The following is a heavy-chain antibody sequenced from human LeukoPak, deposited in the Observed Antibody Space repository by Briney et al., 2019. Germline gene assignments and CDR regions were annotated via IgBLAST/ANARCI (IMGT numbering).Heavy chain of an antibody. CDR2: IIPILGIA. Sequence: ASVKVSCKASGGTFSSYAISWVRQAPGQGLEWMGRIIPILGIANYAQKFQGRVTITADKSTSTAYMELSSLRSEDTAVYYCARVHGYGDHYFDYWGQGTLVTVSS. V-gene: IGHV1-69*04. D-gene: IGHD4-17*01. CDR3: ARVHGYGDHYFDY. CDR1: GGTFSSYA. J-gene: IGHJ4*02.